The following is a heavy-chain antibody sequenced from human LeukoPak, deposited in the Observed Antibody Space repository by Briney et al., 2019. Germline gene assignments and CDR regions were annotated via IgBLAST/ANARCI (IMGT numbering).Heavy chain of an antibody. Sequence: PGGSLRLSCAASGFTFSSYAMSWGRQAPGKGLEWVSAISGSGGSTYYADSLKGRFTISRDNSKNTLYLQMNSLRAEDTAVYYCAKDLGEYCSSTSCYPADYWGQGTLVTVSS. V-gene: IGHV3-23*01. D-gene: IGHD2-2*01. CDR1: GFTFSSYA. J-gene: IGHJ4*02. CDR2: ISGSGGST. CDR3: AKDLGEYCSSTSCYPADY.